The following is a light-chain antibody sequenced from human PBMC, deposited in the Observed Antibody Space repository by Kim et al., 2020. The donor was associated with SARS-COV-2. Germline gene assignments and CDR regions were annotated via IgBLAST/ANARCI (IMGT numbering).Light chain of an antibody. CDR2: RNK. J-gene: IGLJ3*02. CDR3: AAWDDSLHGWV. CDR1: SSNIGSNY. Sequence: QSVLTQPPSASGTPGQRVTISCSGSSSNIGSNYVYWYQQLPGTAPKLLIYRNKQRPSGVPDRFSGSKSGASASLAISGLRSEDEADYYCAAWDDSLHGWVFGGGTKLTVL. V-gene: IGLV1-47*01.